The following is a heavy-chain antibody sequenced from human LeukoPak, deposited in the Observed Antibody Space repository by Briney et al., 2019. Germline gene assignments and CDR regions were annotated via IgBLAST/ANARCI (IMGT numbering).Heavy chain of an antibody. D-gene: IGHD6-13*01. CDR3: AKDLVRAASGLIFDS. Sequence: GSLRLSCAASGFTFSSYSMNWVRQAPGKGLEWVSSISGSGDDTNSADSVKGRFTISRDDSKSTVYLQMDNLRVEDTAKYFCAKDLVRAASGLIFDSWGQGTQVTVSS. CDR2: ISGSGDDT. J-gene: IGHJ4*02. V-gene: IGHV3-23*01. CDR1: GFTFSSYS.